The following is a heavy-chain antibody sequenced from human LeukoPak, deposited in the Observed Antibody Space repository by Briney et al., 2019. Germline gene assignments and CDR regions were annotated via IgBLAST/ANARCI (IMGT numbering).Heavy chain of an antibody. D-gene: IGHD2-2*01. CDR3: ARVGGVPAALYYGMDV. CDR2: TYYRSKWYN. Sequence: SQTLSLTCAISGDSVSSNSAAWNWIRQSPSRGLEWLGRTYYRSKWYNDYAVSVKSRITISPDTSKNQFSLQLNSVTPEDTAVYYCARVGGVPAALYYGMDVWGQGTTVTVSS. V-gene: IGHV6-1*01. J-gene: IGHJ6*02. CDR1: GDSVSSNSAA.